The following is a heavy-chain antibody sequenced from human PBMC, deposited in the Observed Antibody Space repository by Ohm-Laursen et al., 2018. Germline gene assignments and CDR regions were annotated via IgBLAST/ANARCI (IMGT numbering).Heavy chain of an antibody. CDR2: IRSNSYGGTT. J-gene: IGHJ4*02. CDR1: GFTFGDYA. V-gene: IGHV3-49*04. D-gene: IGHD1-26*01. Sequence: SLRLSCAASGFTFGDYAMSWVRQAPGKGLEWVGFIRSNSYGGTTEYAASVKGRFTISRDDSKSIAYLQMNSLKTEDTAVYYCTREGGSWILDYWGQGTLVTVSS. CDR3: TREGGSWILDY.